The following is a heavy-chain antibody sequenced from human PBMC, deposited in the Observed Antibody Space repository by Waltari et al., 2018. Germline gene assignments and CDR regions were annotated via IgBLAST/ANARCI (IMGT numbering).Heavy chain of an antibody. V-gene: IGHV3-74*01. CDR1: GFTFSTSG. J-gene: IGHJ3*02. Sequence: EVQLVESGGGLVQPGGSLRLSCTGSGFTFSTSGIHWVRQAPGKGLVWVSRLNYDGTSTIYADSVKGRFTISKDNARNTVYLQMNGLGAEDTALYYCARAGYLGAFDIWGQGTMVIVSS. D-gene: IGHD3-10*01. CDR2: LNYDGTST. CDR3: ARAGYLGAFDI.